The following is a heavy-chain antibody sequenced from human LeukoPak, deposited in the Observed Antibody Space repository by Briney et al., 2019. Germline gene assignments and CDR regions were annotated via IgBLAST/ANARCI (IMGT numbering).Heavy chain of an antibody. Sequence: GGSLRLSCAASGFTFSDYYMSWIRQAPGKGLEWVSYISSSSSYTNYADSVKGRFTISRGNAKNSLYLQMNSLRAEDTAVYYCARDLFPRPVYYDSSGYYPPNDYWGQGTLVTVSS. V-gene: IGHV3-11*06. D-gene: IGHD3-22*01. J-gene: IGHJ4*02. CDR1: GFTFSDYY. CDR3: ARDLFPRPVYYDSSGYYPPNDY. CDR2: ISSSSSYT.